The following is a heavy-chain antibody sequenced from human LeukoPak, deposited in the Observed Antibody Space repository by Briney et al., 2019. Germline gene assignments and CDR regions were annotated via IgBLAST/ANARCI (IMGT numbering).Heavy chain of an antibody. CDR2: IRGKGFSDPP. J-gene: IGHJ5*02. D-gene: IGHD3-16*01. Sequence: GGSLRLSCAASGFTFSDSAIHWVRQASGKGLEWVGRIRGKGFSDPPAYAASVKDRFTISRDDSESTAYLQMNSLKAEDTAVYYCTVPQSGGNWFDPWGPGTQVTVSS. CDR3: TVPQSGGNWFDP. V-gene: IGHV3-73*01. CDR1: GFTFSDSA.